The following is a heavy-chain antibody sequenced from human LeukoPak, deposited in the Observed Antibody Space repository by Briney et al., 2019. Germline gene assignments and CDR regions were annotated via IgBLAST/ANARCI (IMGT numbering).Heavy chain of an antibody. CDR3: ASVSAHYYYYGMDV. J-gene: IGHJ6*02. Sequence: ASVTVSCTASGYTFTSYDIKWVRQAAGEGLEWMGWMNPNSGNTGYAQKFQGRVTMTRNTSISTAYMELSSLRSEDTAVYYCASVSAHYYYYGMDVWGQGTTVTVSS. V-gene: IGHV1-8*01. CDR2: MNPNSGNT. D-gene: IGHD2/OR15-2a*01. CDR1: GYTFTSYD.